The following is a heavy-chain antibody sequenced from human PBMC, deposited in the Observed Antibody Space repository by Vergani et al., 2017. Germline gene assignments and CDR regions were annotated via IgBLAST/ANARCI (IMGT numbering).Heavy chain of an antibody. CDR3: ANSYCSSLSCYAFYGMEV. Sequence: QVQLVESGGGVVQPGGSLRLSCAASGFSFSTYGMHWVRQAPGRGLEWVAFPRYDGSNEYYGDAVKGRFIISRDNSKNMLSLEMHSLRPEDTAVYYCANSYCSSLSCYAFYGMEVWGQGTTVTVSS. D-gene: IGHD2-2*01. CDR2: PRYDGSNE. CDR1: GFSFSTYG. V-gene: IGHV3-30*02. J-gene: IGHJ6*02.